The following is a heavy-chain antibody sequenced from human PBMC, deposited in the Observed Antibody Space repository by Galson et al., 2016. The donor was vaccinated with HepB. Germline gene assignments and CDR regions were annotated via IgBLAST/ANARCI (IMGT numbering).Heavy chain of an antibody. CDR3: ARDPEVRGVIMVY. Sequence: SVKVSCKASGYTFSNYGISWVRQAPGQGLEWMGWNSGYNGNTNYAHKLQGRVTMTTDTSTSTAYTELRSLRSDDTAVYYCARDPEVRGVIMVYWGQGALVTVSS. CDR1: GYTFSNYG. D-gene: IGHD3-10*01. CDR2: NSGYNGNT. J-gene: IGHJ4*02. V-gene: IGHV1-18*04.